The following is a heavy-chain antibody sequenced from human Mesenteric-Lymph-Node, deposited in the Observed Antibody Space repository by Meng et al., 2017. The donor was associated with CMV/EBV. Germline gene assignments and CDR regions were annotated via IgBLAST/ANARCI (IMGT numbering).Heavy chain of an antibody. J-gene: IGHJ6*02. Sequence: GESLKISCAASGFTFSSYGMHWVRQAPGKGLEWVAFIRYDGSNKYYADSVKGRFTISRDNSRNTVSLQMDSLRAEDTALYYCAKDRVLATRGSSFANLYYYGMDVWGQGTTVTVSS. V-gene: IGHV3-30*02. CDR2: IRYDGSNK. D-gene: IGHD4-23*01. CDR3: AKDRVLATRGSSFANLYYYGMDV. CDR1: GFTFSSYG.